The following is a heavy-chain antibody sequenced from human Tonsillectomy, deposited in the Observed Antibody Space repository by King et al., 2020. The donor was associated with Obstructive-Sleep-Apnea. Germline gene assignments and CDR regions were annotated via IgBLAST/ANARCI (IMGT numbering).Heavy chain of an antibody. V-gene: IGHV4-34*01. J-gene: IGHJ4*02. Sequence: VQLQQWGAGLLKPSETLSLTCAVYGGSFSGYYWSWIRQPPGKGLEWIGEINHSGSTNYNPSLKSRVTISVDTSKNQFSLKLSSVTAADTSVYYCARGFQYSYGLWGQGTLVTVSS. CDR1: GGSFSGYY. CDR3: ARGFQYSYGL. CDR2: INHSGST. D-gene: IGHD5-18*01.